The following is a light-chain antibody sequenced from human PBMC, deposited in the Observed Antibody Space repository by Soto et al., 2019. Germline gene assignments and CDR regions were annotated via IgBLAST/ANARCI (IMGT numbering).Light chain of an antibody. CDR3: QQYDSYSWT. CDR1: QSISSW. CDR2: DAS. V-gene: IGKV1-5*01. Sequence: DIQMTQSPSTLSASVGDRVTITCRASQSISSWLAWYQQKPGKAPKLLIYDASSLESGVPSRFSGSGSGTEFTLTISSLQTDDFACYYCQQYDSYSWTFGQGTKVEIK. J-gene: IGKJ1*01.